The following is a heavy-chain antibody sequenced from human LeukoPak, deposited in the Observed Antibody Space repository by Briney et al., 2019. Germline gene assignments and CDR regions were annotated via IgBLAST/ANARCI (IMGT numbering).Heavy chain of an antibody. CDR3: ATVGDYGSGSRDY. CDR2: FDPEDGET. D-gene: IGHD3-10*01. Sequence: ASVKVSCKVSGYTLTELSMHWVRQAPGKGLEWMGGFDPEDGETIYAQKFRGRVTMTEDTSTDTAYMELSSLRSEDTAVYYCATVGDYGSGSRDYWGQGTLVTVSS. V-gene: IGHV1-24*01. J-gene: IGHJ4*02. CDR1: GYTLTELS.